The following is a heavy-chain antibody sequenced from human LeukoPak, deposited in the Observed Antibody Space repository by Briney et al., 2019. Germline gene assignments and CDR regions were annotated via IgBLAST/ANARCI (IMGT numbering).Heavy chain of an antibody. CDR2: IYYSGST. D-gene: IGHD5-12*01. CDR3: AKGYSNYDYKDRFDY. J-gene: IGHJ4*02. CDR1: GESISGFY. Sequence: SETLSLTCTVSGESISGFYWTWIRQPPGKGLEWIGYIYYSGSTNYNPSLKSRVTISVDTSKNQFSLKLSSVTAADTAVYYCAKGYSNYDYKDRFDYWGQGILVTVSS. V-gene: IGHV4-59*01.